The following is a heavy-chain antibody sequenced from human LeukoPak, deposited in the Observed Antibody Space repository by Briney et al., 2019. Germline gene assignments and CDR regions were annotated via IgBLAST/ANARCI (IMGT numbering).Heavy chain of an antibody. Sequence: SSETLSLTCTVSSGSISSDNHYWGWIRQPPGKGLEWIACIYHSGSTYYNESLKSRVTLSRDTSKNQFSLNLRSVTAADTAVYYCARAPPGYSYGYGWFDPWGQGTLVTVSS. CDR2: IYHSGST. CDR3: ARAPPGYSYGYGWFDP. CDR1: SGSISSDNHY. D-gene: IGHD5-18*01. J-gene: IGHJ5*02. V-gene: IGHV4-39*07.